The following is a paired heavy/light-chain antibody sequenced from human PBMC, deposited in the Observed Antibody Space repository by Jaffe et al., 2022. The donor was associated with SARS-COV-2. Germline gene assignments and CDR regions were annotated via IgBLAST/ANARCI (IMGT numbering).Light chain of an antibody. CDR3: CSCASSSSV. CDR1: SSDVGGYNY. V-gene: IGLV2-14*01. CDR2: EVS. J-gene: IGLJ2*01. Sequence: QSALTQPASVSGSPGQSITISCTGTSSDVGGYNYVSWYQQHPGKAPKLMIYEVSNRPSGVPDRFSGSKSGNTASLIISGLQAEDEADYYCCSCASSSSVFGGGTKLTVL.
Heavy chain of an antibody. D-gene: IGHD2-15*01. J-gene: IGHJ3*02. CDR1: GFSFSSYG. CDR3: AKVAQSGSGGSFARRGAFDI. V-gene: IGHV3-23*01. CDR2: ISASGGSS. Sequence: EVQLLESGGGLVQPGGSLRLSCAASGFSFSSYGMSWVRQAPGKGLEWVSGISASGGSSYYADSVKGRFTISRDNSKNMLYLQMNSLRAEDTALYHCAKVAQSGSGGSFARRGAFDIWGQGTMVTVSS.